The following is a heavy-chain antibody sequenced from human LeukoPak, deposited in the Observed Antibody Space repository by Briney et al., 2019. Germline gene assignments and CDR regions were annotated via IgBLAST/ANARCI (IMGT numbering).Heavy chain of an antibody. CDR2: ISGSGGST. D-gene: IGHD3-22*01. V-gene: IGHV3-23*01. J-gene: IGHJ4*02. CDR3: ASLPMIVVVITLDY. Sequence: GGSLRLSCAASGFTFSSNAMSWVRQAPGKGLEWVSAISGSGGSTYYADSVKGLFTISRDNTKHTLYLQMNSLRAEDTAVYYCASLPMIVVVITLDYWGQGTLVTVSS. CDR1: GFTFSSNA.